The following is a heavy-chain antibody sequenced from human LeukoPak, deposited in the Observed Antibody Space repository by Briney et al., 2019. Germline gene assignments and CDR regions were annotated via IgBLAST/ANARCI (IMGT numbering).Heavy chain of an antibody. CDR2: FDPEDGET. Sequence: VASVKVSCKVSGYTLTELSMHWVRQAPGKVLVWMGGFDPEDGETIYAQKFQGRVTMTEDTSTDTAYMELSSLRSEDTAVYYCATDLYYYDSSGRRDAFDIWGQGTMVTVSS. CDR3: ATDLYYYDSSGRRDAFDI. V-gene: IGHV1-24*01. J-gene: IGHJ3*02. CDR1: GYTLTELS. D-gene: IGHD3-22*01.